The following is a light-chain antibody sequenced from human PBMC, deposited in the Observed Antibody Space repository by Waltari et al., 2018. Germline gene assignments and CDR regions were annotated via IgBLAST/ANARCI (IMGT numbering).Light chain of an antibody. CDR3: SSYISSSTLEL. Sequence: QSALTQPASVSGSPGQSITISCTGTSSEVGTYNYVSWYQQHPGKAPKLMIFDVSSRPAGVSNRFSGSKSGNTASLTISGLQAEDEADYYCSSYISSSTLELFGGGTSLTVL. V-gene: IGLV2-14*03. CDR1: SSEVGTYNY. CDR2: DVS. J-gene: IGLJ2*01.